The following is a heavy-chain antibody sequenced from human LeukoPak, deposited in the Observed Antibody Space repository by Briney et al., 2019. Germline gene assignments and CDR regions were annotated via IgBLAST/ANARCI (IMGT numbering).Heavy chain of an antibody. Sequence: SETLSLTCTVSGGSISSFFWSWIRQPPGEGLEWIGHIFYTGRTTYSPSLKSRVTISIDTSKNQFSLKMSSVTAADTAVYYCARVYSSGEIWFDPWGHGTLVTVSS. V-gene: IGHV4-59*01. CDR2: IFYTGRT. J-gene: IGHJ5*02. CDR1: GGSISSFF. CDR3: ARVYSSGEIWFDP. D-gene: IGHD4-11*01.